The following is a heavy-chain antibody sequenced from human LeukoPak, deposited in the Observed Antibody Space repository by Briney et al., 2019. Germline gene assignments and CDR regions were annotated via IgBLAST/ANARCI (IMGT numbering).Heavy chain of an antibody. Sequence: AASVKVSCKASGYTFTSYYMHWVRQAPGQGFEWMGGITPIFGTANFAQKFQGRVSITADESTSTAFMELSSLRSEDTAVYYCAREWGLESSGYYYAYWGQGTLVTVSS. D-gene: IGHD3-22*01. CDR3: AREWGLESSGYYYAY. CDR2: ITPIFGTA. J-gene: IGHJ4*02. V-gene: IGHV1-69*13. CDR1: GYTFTSYY.